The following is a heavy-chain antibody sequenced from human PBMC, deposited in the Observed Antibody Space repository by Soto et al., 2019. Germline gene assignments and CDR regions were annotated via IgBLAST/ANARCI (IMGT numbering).Heavy chain of an antibody. CDR3: ACVSGDDSEYYFDY. V-gene: IGHV4-31*03. D-gene: IGHD6-25*01. J-gene: IGHJ4*02. Sequence: PSETLSLTCTVSGVSISSGGYYWGWIRQHPGKGLEWIGNIYHSGRTYYNPSLKSRVIMSVDTSKNYFSLNLNSVTAADTAMYFCACVSGDDSEYYFDYWGQGTLVTVSS. CDR2: IYHSGRT. CDR1: GVSISSGGYY.